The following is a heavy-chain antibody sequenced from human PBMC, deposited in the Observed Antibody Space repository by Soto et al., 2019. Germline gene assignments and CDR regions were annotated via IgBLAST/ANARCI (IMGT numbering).Heavy chain of an antibody. D-gene: IGHD2-2*02. CDR3: ARHCSSTSCYNSWFDP. Sequence: TSETLSLTCTGSCGSISNYYWSWIRQPAGKGLEWIGRIYTGGSTNYNPSLKSRVTMSTDTSKNQFSLRLTSVTAADTAVYYCARHCSSTSCYNSWFDPWGQGTLVTVSS. CDR1: CGSISNYY. J-gene: IGHJ5*02. CDR2: IYTGGST. V-gene: IGHV4-4*07.